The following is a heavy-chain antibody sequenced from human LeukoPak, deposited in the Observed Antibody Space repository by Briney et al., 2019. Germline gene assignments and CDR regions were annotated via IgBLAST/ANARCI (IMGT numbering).Heavy chain of an antibody. CDR1: GGSIISSGYY. CDR3: ARDVVHYYDSSGYLDY. Sequence: SETLSLTCNVSGGSIISSGYYWGWLRQPPGKGLEWIGCIYYSGSTYYNPSLESRATIAVDTSKNQFSLKLTSVTAADTAVYYCARDVVHYYDSSGYLDYWGQGTMITVSS. CDR2: IYYSGST. D-gene: IGHD3-22*01. V-gene: IGHV4-39*07. J-gene: IGHJ4*02.